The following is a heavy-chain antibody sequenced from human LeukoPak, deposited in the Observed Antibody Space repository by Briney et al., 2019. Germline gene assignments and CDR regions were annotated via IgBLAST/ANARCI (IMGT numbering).Heavy chain of an antibody. V-gene: IGHV4-59*01. Sequence: SETLSLTCTVSGGSISSYYWSWIRQPPGKGLECIGYIYYSGSTNYNPSLKSRVTISVDTSKNQFSLKLSSVTAADTAVYYCAQASSSYYYYMDVWGKGTTVTISS. D-gene: IGHD6-6*01. J-gene: IGHJ6*03. CDR1: GGSISSYY. CDR2: IYYSGST. CDR3: AQASSSYYYYMDV.